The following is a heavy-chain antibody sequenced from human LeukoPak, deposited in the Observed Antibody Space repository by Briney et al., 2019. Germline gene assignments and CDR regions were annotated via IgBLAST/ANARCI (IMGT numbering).Heavy chain of an antibody. CDR1: GFTFSSYA. V-gene: IGHV3-53*01. CDR2: IYSGGST. J-gene: IGHJ4*02. Sequence: GGSLRLSCAASGFTFSSYAMHWVRQAPGKGLEWVSVIYSGGSTYYADSVKGRFTISRDNSKNTLYLQMNSLRAEDTAVYYCARGSPVFHWGQGTLVTVSS. CDR3: ARGSPVFH.